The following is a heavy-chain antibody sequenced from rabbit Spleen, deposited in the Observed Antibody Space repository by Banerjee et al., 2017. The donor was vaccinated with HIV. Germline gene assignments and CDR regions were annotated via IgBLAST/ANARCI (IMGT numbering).Heavy chain of an antibody. CDR3: ARDLAGVIGWNFGW. Sequence: QEQLVESGGGLVKPEGSLKLSCTASGFSFSDKAVMCWVRQPPGKGLEWISCIAGSSSGFTYSATWAKGRFTISKTSSTTVTLQMTSLTVADTATYFCARDLAGVIGWNFGWWGPGTLVTVS. CDR1: GFSFSDKAV. D-gene: IGHD4-1*01. V-gene: IGHV1S45*01. J-gene: IGHJ4*01. CDR2: IAGSSSGFT.